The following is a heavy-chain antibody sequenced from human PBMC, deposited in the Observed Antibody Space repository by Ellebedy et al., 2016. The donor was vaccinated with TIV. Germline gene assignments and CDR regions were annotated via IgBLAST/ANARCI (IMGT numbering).Heavy chain of an antibody. V-gene: IGHV3-53*01. CDR2: IYSGADGGDT. CDR1: GFTFSNAY. D-gene: IGHD4-23*01. Sequence: GESLKISCAASGFTFSNAYMNWVRQAPGKGLEWVSVIYSGADGGDTYYADSVKGRFTISRDNSKNTLYLQMNNLRAEDTAVYYCARDAADNGGKLDYWGQGALVTVSS. J-gene: IGHJ4*02. CDR3: ARDAADNGGKLDY.